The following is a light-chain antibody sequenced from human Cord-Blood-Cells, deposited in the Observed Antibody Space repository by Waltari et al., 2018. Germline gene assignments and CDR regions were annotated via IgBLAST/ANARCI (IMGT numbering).Light chain of an antibody. CDR2: GVS. V-gene: IGLV2-11*01. CDR1: SSDVGGYNS. CDR3: CSYAGSYTLV. Sequence: QSALTQPRSVSGSPGQSVTISCTGTSSDVGGYNSVSWYQQHPGKAPKLMIYGVSKRPPGVPGRFSGSKSGNTASLTISGLQAEDEADYYCCSYAGSYTLVFGGGTKLTVL. J-gene: IGLJ3*02.